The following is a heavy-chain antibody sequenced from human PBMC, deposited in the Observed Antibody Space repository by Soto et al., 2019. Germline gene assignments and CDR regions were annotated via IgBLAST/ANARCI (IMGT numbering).Heavy chain of an antibody. Sequence: PGGSLRLSCAASGFTFSSYAMSWVRQAPGKGLEWVSAISGSGGSTYYADSVKGRFTISRDNSKNTLYLQMNSLRAEDTAVYYCAKARGVVVVAATLSPSDYWGQGTLVTVSS. J-gene: IGHJ4*02. D-gene: IGHD2-15*01. CDR3: AKARGVVVVAATLSPSDY. CDR2: ISGSGGST. V-gene: IGHV3-23*01. CDR1: GFTFSSYA.